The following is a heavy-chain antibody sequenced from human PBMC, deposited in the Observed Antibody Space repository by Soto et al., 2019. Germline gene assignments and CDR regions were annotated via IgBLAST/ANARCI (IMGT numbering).Heavy chain of an antibody. CDR3: AKDQRGSNYGYFQY. J-gene: IGHJ1*01. D-gene: IGHD4-4*01. CDR2: ISSDGNKK. CDR1: GFTFSSYG. V-gene: IGHV3-30*18. Sequence: QVQLVESGGGVVQPGRSLRLSCAASGFTFSSYGMHWVRQAPGKGLEWVTLISSDGNKKYYGDSVQGRFTISRDNSKNTLYLEMDSLRPDDTAIYYCAKDQRGSNYGYFQYWGQGPLVTVSS.